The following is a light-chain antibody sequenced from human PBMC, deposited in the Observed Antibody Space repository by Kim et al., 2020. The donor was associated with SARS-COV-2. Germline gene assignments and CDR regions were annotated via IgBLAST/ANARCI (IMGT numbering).Light chain of an antibody. CDR2: DVN. Sequence: GQSITISCTGTSSDVGGYNSVSWYQQHPGKAPKLMIYDVNKRPSGVSDRFSGSKSGNTASLTISGLQAEDEAIYYCTSYTTRGTLPFGGGTKVTVL. J-gene: IGLJ3*02. CDR3: TSYTTRGTLP. CDR1: SSDVGGYNS. V-gene: IGLV2-14*04.